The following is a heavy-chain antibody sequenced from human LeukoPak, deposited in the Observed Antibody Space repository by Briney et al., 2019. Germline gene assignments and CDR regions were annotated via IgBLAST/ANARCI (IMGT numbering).Heavy chain of an antibody. CDR1: GGSISSYY. CDR3: AREGLNMVRGVIPKEAWGWFDP. CDR2: IYYSGST. V-gene: IGHV4-59*12. Sequence: SETLSLTCTVSGGSISSYYWSWIRQPPGKGLEWIGYIYYSGSTNYNPSLKSRVTISVDTSKNQFSLRLSSVTAADTAVYYCAREGLNMVRGVIPKEAWGWFDPWGQGTLVTVSS. D-gene: IGHD3-10*01. J-gene: IGHJ5*02.